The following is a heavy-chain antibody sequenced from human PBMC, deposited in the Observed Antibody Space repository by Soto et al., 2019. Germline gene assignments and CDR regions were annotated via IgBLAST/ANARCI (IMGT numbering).Heavy chain of an antibody. D-gene: IGHD1-26*01. J-gene: IGHJ4*02. CDR3: AREPTV. CDR2: IYYSGST. Sequence: QVQLQESGPRLVKPSQTLSLTCTVSGGSISSGGYYWSWIRQHPGKGMEWIGYIYYSGSTYYNPSLMSRVTTPVDTSKKQFSLKLSSATAADTAVYYCAREPTVWGQGTLVTVSS. CDR1: GGSISSGGYY. V-gene: IGHV4-31*03.